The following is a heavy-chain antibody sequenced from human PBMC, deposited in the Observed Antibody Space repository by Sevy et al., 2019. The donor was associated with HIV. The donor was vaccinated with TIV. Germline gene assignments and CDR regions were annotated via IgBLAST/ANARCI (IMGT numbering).Heavy chain of an antibody. CDR3: AGGESSGWFETYYFDY. Sequence: GGSLRLSCAASGFTFSSYTMNWVRQAPGKGLEWVSSISTRSHYIYYADSVKGRFTISRDNPKNSLYLHMNSLRAEDTALYYCAGGESSGWFETYYFDYWGQGTLVTVSS. V-gene: IGHV3-21*01. J-gene: IGHJ4*02. CDR2: ISTRSHYI. D-gene: IGHD6-19*01. CDR1: GFTFSSYT.